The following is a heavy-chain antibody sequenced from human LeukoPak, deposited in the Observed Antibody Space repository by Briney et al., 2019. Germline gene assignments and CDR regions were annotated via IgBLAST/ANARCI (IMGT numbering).Heavy chain of an antibody. CDR1: GFTFSSYS. V-gene: IGHV3-21*01. J-gene: IGHJ4*02. CDR3: AREEVYTAMVTTVDY. D-gene: IGHD5-18*01. CDR2: ISSSSSYI. Sequence: SGGSLRLSCAASGFTFSSYSMNWVRQAPGKGLEWVSSISSSSSYIYYADSVKGRFTISRDNAKNSLYLQMNSLRAEDTAVYYCAREEVYTAMVTTVDYWGQGTLVTVSS.